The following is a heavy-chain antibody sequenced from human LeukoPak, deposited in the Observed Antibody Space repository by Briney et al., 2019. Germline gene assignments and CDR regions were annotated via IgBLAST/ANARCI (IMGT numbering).Heavy chain of an antibody. Sequence: ASVNVSCKASGYTFTGYYMHWVRQAPGQGLEWMGWINPNSGGTNYAQKFQGRVTMTRSTSISTAYMELSSLRSEDTAVYYCARVPRGGDRFDPWGQGTLVTVSS. CDR2: INPNSGGT. J-gene: IGHJ5*02. D-gene: IGHD3-16*01. V-gene: IGHV1-2*02. CDR3: ARVPRGGDRFDP. CDR1: GYTFTGYY.